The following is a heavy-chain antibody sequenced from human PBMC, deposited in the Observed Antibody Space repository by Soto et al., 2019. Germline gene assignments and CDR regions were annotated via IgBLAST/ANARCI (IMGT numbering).Heavy chain of an antibody. J-gene: IGHJ6*02. CDR3: ARDGGYSFGPGNYYGMDV. D-gene: IGHD5-18*01. CDR2: IIGSGGTT. CDR1: GFTFSNFA. Sequence: EVQLLESGGGLVQPGGSLRLSCAASGFTFSNFAMSWVRQAPGKGLEWVSGIIGSGGTTYYADSVKGQFTISRDKSKATLYLQMNSLRAEDTAIYYCARDGGYSFGPGNYYGMDVWGQGTTVTVSS. V-gene: IGHV3-23*01.